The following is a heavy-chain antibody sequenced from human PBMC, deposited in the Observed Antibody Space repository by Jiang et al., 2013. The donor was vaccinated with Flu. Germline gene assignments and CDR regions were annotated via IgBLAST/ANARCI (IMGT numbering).Heavy chain of an antibody. CDR2: IYSGGST. CDR3: ARCRREEWQRFSDAFRI. V-gene: IGHV3-66*01. CDR1: GFTVSSNY. D-gene: IGHD5-12*01. Sequence: QLLESGGGVVQPGGSLRLSCAASGFTVSSNYMTWVRQAPGKGLEWVSVIYSGGSTYYADSVKGRFTISRDNSKNTLYLQMNSLRAEDTAMYYCARCRREEWQRFSDAFRIWGQGTMVTVSS. J-gene: IGHJ3*02.